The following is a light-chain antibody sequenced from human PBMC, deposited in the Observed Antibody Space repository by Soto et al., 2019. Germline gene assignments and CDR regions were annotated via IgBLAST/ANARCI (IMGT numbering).Light chain of an antibody. Sequence: IVLTQSPVTLSLSPGEGATLSCRAIQSVTGTNLAWYQQRAGQAPRLLIYDAVRRATGIPDRFSGSGSGTDFTLTISRLEPEDFAVYYCHQYGSSLGTFGQGTTVEI. J-gene: IGKJ2*01. V-gene: IGKV3-20*01. CDR1: QSVTGTN. CDR3: HQYGSSLGT. CDR2: DAV.